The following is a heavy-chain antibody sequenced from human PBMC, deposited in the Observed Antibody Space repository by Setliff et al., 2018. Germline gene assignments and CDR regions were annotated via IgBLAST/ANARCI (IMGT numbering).Heavy chain of an antibody. CDR3: ARPGGGWRSFDI. CDR2: ISGSGNTI. CDR1: GFTFSSYS. Sequence: GGSLRLSCAASGFTFSSYSMNWVRQAPGKGLEWVAYISGSGNTIYYADSVKGRFTISRDKHLLYLQMNSLRAEDTAVYYCARPGGGWRSFDIWGQGTVVTVSS. V-gene: IGHV3-48*01. J-gene: IGHJ3*02. D-gene: IGHD2-15*01.